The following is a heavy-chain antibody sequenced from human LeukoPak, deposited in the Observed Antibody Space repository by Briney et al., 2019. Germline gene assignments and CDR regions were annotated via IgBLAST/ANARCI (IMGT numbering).Heavy chain of an antibody. V-gene: IGHV3-21*01. D-gene: IGHD1-26*01. CDR2: ISSSSSYI. J-gene: IGHJ3*02. CDR1: GFTFSSYS. CDR3: ASAGSYHDAFDI. Sequence: GGSLRLSCAASGFTFSSYSMNWVRQAPGKGLEWVSSISSSSSYIYYADSVKGRFTISRDNAKNSLYLQMNSLRAEDTAVYYCASAGSYHDAFDIWGQGTMVTVSS.